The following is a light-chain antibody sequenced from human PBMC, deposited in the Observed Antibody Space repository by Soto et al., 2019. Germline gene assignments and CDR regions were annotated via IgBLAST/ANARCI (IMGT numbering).Light chain of an antibody. V-gene: IGKV4-1*01. CDR1: QNVLYKSNNENY. CDR3: QQYYKTPPYT. J-gene: IGKJ2*01. CDR2: WAS. Sequence: DIVMTQSPDSLAVSLGERATINCKSSQNVLYKSNNENYLAWFQQKPGQPPKLLIYWASTRKSGVPDRFTGSGSGSDFTLTSSSLQAEDVAVYYCQQYYKTPPYTFGQGTKLEI.